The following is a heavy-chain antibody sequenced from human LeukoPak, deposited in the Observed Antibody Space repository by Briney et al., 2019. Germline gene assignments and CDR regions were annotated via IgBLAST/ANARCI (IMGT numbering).Heavy chain of an antibody. V-gene: IGHV1-8*03. CDR2: MNPNSGNT. CDR3: ARGNVLRFLEWLFSAFDI. D-gene: IGHD3-3*01. J-gene: IGHJ3*02. CDR1: GYTFTSYD. Sequence: GASVKVSCKASGYTFTSYDINWVRQATGQGLEWMGWMNPNSGNTGYAQKFQGRVTITRNTSISTAYMELSSLRSEDTAVYYCARGNVLRFLEWLFSAFDIWGQGRMVTVSS.